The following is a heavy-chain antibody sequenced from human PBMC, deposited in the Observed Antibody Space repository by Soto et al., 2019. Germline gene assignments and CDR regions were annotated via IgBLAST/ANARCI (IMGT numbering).Heavy chain of an antibody. Sequence: QVQLVESGGGVVQPGRSLRLSCAASGFTFSSYGMHWVRQAPGKGLEWVAVISYDGSNKYYADSVKGRFTISRDNSKNTLNLQMNSLRAEDTAVYYCAKMTGGVVITSMSDYWGQGTLVTVSS. CDR2: ISYDGSNK. CDR1: GFTFSSYG. D-gene: IGHD3-3*01. CDR3: AKMTGGVVITSMSDY. V-gene: IGHV3-30*18. J-gene: IGHJ4*02.